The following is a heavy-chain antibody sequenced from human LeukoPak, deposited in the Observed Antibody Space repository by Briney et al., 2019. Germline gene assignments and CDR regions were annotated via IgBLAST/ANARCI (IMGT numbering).Heavy chain of an antibody. CDR2: IYYSGST. Sequence: SETLSLTCTVSGGSISTYYWSWIRQPPGKGLEWIGYIYYSGSTSYNPSLKSRVTISVDTSKNQFPLKLSSVTAADTAVYYCAREEALGSGSFDYWGQGTLVTVSS. J-gene: IGHJ4*02. CDR1: GGSISTYY. V-gene: IGHV4-59*01. CDR3: AREEALGSGSFDY. D-gene: IGHD1-26*01.